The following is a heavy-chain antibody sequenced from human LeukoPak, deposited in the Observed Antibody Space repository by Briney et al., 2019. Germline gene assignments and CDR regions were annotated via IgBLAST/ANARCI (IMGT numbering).Heavy chain of an antibody. CDR1: GFTFSSYA. Sequence: GGSLRLSCAASGFTFSSYAMSWVRQAPGKGLVWVSRINSDGSSTSYADSVKGRFTISRDNAKNTLYLQMNSLRAEDTAVYYCARDRYCSGGSCYNSHYFDYWGQGTLVTVSS. CDR3: ARDRYCSGGSCYNSHYFDY. V-gene: IGHV3-74*01. D-gene: IGHD2-15*01. J-gene: IGHJ4*02. CDR2: INSDGSST.